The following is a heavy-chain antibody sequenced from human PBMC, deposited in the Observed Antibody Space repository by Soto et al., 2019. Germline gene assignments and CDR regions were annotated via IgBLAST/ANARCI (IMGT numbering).Heavy chain of an antibody. V-gene: IGHV3-9*01. CDR2: ISWNSVSI. CDR3: AKGTYYDIPGSKDV. CDR1: RFTFDDYA. Sequence: LRLSCAASRFTFDDYAMHWVRQAPGKGLEWVSGISWNSVSIGYADSVKGRFTISRDNAKNSLYLQMNSLRAEDTALYYCAKGTYYDIPGSKDVWGRGTTVTVSS. J-gene: IGHJ6*02. D-gene: IGHD3-9*01.